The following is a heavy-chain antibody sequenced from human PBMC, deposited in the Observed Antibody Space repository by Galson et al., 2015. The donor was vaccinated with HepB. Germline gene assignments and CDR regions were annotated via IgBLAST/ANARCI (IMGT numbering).Heavy chain of an antibody. Sequence: SLRLSCAASGFTFDDHGISWVRQVPGKGLEWVSGINWNGGITDYVDSVKGRFTISRDNANNSLYLQMNNLRAEDTALYYCTRAMSNSGSYDDALDIWGQGTMVTVSS. D-gene: IGHD3-10*01. CDR1: GFTFDDHG. V-gene: IGHV3-20*04. J-gene: IGHJ3*02. CDR2: INWNGGIT. CDR3: TRAMSNSGSYDDALDI.